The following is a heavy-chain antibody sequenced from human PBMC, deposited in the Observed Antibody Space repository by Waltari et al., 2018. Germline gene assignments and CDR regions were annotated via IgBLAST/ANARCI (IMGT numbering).Heavy chain of an antibody. V-gene: IGHV5-51*01. CDR3: ARGNWNDVTHPFDY. Sequence: EVQLVQSGAEVKKPGESLKISCKGSGYSFTSYWIGWVRQMPGKGLEWMGITYLGDSEPRYSPSFQGQVTISADKSSSTAYLQWSSLKASDTAMYYCARGNWNDVTHPFDYWGQGTLVIVSS. CDR2: TYLGDSEP. D-gene: IGHD1-1*01. J-gene: IGHJ4*02. CDR1: GYSFTSYW.